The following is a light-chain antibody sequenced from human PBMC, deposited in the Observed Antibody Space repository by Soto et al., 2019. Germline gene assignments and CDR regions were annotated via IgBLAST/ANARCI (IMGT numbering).Light chain of an antibody. Sequence: DIVMTQSPLSLPVIPGKSASISCRSSQSLLHRNGYNYVDWYLQKPGQAPRLLIYGASSRATGIPDRFSGSGSGTDFTHTISRLEPEDFAVYYCQQYGSSPWAFGQGTKVDIK. V-gene: IGKV3-20*01. J-gene: IGKJ1*01. CDR2: GAS. CDR1: QSLLHRNGYNY. CDR3: QQYGSSPWA.